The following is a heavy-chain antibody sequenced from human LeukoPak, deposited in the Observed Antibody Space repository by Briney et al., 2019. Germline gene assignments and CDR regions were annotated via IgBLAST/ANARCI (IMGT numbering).Heavy chain of an antibody. D-gene: IGHD3-10*01. CDR3: ARGPFPNYYGSGSFEL. CDR2: VYFTGSP. CDR1: GGSLSTYY. Sequence: SETLSLTCTVSGGSLSTYYWSWLRRPPGKGLEWVGYVYFTGSPKYNPSLKTRVTISQDTSNNQFSLNLRSVTAADTAVYYCARGPFPNYYGSGSFELWGQGALVTVSS. J-gene: IGHJ4*02. V-gene: IGHV4-59*12.